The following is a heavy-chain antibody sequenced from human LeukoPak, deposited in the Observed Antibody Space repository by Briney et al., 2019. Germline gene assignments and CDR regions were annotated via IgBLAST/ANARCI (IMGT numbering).Heavy chain of an antibody. CDR1: GGSISSNDW. V-gene: IGHV4-4*02. J-gene: IGHJ4*02. Sequence: SGTLSLTCAVSGGSISSNDWWTWIRQPPGKGLEWIGYIYLSGTTYRNPSLKSRVTISLDRSKHQFSLNLKSVTAADTAVYFCARAVYYYDSSGYYYGVYFDYWGQGTLVTVSP. CDR3: ARAVYYYDSSGYYYGVYFDY. CDR2: IYLSGTT. D-gene: IGHD3-22*01.